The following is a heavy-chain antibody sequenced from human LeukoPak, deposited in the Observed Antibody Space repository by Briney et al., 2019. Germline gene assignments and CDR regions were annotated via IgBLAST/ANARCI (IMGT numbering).Heavy chain of an antibody. CDR3: AKDHGFWSGFLF. D-gene: IGHD3-3*01. CDR2: IRSDGNVT. CDR1: GFLFRSNG. V-gene: IGHV3-30*02. J-gene: IGHJ4*02. Sequence: GGSLRLSCEASGFLFRSNGMHWVRQAPGKGLEWVAFIRSDGNVTKYLDSIKGRFTISRDNSKNILYLQLNGVRPDDTAVYFCAKDHGFWSGFLFWGQGTLVTVSS.